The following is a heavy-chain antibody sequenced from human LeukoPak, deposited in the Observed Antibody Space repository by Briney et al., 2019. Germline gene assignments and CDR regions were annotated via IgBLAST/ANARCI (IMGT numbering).Heavy chain of an antibody. J-gene: IGHJ1*01. D-gene: IGHD4/OR15-4a*01. CDR3: VRGRLSTYLQYFQH. Sequence: PSETLSLTCAVYGGSFSGYYWSWIRQPPGKGLEWIGEINHSGSTNYNPSLKSRVTISVDTSKNQFSLKLSSVTAADTAVYYCVRGRLSTYLQYFQHWGQGTLVTVSS. CDR1: GGSFSGYY. V-gene: IGHV4-34*01. CDR2: INHSGST.